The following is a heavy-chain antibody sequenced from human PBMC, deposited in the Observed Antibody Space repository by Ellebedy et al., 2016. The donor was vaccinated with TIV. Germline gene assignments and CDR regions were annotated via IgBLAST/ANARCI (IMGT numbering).Heavy chain of an antibody. CDR1: GFTFSSYS. J-gene: IGHJ1*01. CDR2: ISSSSSTI. D-gene: IGHD6-13*01. V-gene: IGHV3-48*01. CDR3: ARDVQPDHSWYGYPMFEYFQH. Sequence: GGSLRLXXAASGFTFSSYSMNWVRQAPGKGLEWVSYISSSSSTIYYADSVKGRFTISRDNAKNSLYLQMNSLRAEDTAVYYCARDVQPDHSWYGYPMFEYFQHWGQGTLVTVSS.